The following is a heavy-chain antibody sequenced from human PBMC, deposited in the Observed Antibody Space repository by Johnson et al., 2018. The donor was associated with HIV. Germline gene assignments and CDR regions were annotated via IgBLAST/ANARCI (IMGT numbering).Heavy chain of an antibody. CDR1: GFTFSNYA. CDR2: ISYDGSNK. Sequence: QVQLVESGGGVVQPGRSLRLSCAASGFTFSNYAMSWVRQAPGKGLEWVTVISYDGSNKYYADSVKGRFTISRDNSKNTLYLQVNSLSDEDTAVYYCASLAQDAFDIWGQGTMVTVSS. J-gene: IGHJ3*02. D-gene: IGHD5-12*01. V-gene: IGHV3-30*04. CDR3: ASLAQDAFDI.